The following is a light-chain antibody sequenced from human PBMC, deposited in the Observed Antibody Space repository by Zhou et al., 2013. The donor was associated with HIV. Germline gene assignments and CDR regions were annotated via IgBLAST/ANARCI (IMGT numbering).Light chain of an antibody. CDR3: QQYNNGLP. CDR2: GAS. J-gene: IGKJ4*01. V-gene: IGKV3-15*01. CDR1: QSVSSY. Sequence: EIVLTQSPATLSLSPGERATLSCRASQSVSSYLAWYQQKPGQAPRLLIYGASTRATGVPARFSGSGSGTEFTLTISSTQSEDFAVYYCQQYNNGLPFGGGTKVEIK.